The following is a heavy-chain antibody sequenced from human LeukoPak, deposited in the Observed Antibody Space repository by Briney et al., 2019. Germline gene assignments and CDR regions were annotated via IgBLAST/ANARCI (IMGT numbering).Heavy chain of an antibody. CDR2: IGTAGDT. CDR1: GFTFSSYD. V-gene: IGHV3-13*01. CDR3: ARGLPSIMITFGGVSGMDV. Sequence: GGSLRLSCAASGFTFSSYDMHWVRQATGKGLEWVSAIGTAGDTYYPGSVKGRFTISRENAKNSLYLQMNSLRAGDTAVYYCARGLPSIMITFGGVSGMDVWGQGTTVTVSS. D-gene: IGHD3-16*01. J-gene: IGHJ6*02.